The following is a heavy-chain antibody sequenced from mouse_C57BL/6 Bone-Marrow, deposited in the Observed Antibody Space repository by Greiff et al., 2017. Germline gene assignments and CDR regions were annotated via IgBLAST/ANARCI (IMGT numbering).Heavy chain of an antibody. CDR1: GYTFTSYW. CDR3: ARSRGFNYYGSSLYYFDY. V-gene: IGHV1-72*01. Sequence: QVQLQQPGAELVKPGASVKLSCKASGYTFTSYWMHWVKQRPGRGLEWIGRIDPNSGGTKYNEKFKSKATLTVDKPSSTAYMQLSSLTSEDSAVYYCARSRGFNYYGSSLYYFDYWGQGTTLTVSS. CDR2: IDPNSGGT. J-gene: IGHJ2*01. D-gene: IGHD1-1*01.